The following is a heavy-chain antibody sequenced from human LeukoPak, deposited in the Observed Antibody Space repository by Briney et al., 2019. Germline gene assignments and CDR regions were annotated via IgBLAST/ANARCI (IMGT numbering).Heavy chain of an antibody. Sequence: SETLSLTSIVSGYSISSGYYWGWIRPPPGKGLEWIGNIHHSGSTYYNPSLKSRVTMSVDTSKNQFSLKLSSVTAADTAVYYCARLGYSGTCFDYWGQGTLVTVSS. D-gene: IGHD1-26*01. CDR2: IHHSGST. V-gene: IGHV4-38-2*02. CDR1: GYSISSGYY. J-gene: IGHJ4*02. CDR3: ARLGYSGTCFDY.